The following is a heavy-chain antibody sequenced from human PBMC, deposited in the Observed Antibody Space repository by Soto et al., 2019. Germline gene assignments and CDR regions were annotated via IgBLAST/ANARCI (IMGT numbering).Heavy chain of an antibody. D-gene: IGHD6-19*01. Sequence: QVQLQESGPGLVKPSETLSLTCTVSGGYVSSYYWSWIRQPPGKGLEWIGYSGSTNYNPSLKSRVTISVDTSKNQCYLNLSSVTAADTAVYYCARLSAGWLDPWGQATLVTVAS. CDR1: GGYVSSYY. J-gene: IGHJ5*02. CDR3: ARLSAGWLDP. V-gene: IGHV4-59*02. CDR2: SGST.